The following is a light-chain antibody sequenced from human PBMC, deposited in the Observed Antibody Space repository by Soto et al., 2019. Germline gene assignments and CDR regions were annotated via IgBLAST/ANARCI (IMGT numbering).Light chain of an antibody. CDR3: QHSYITPRYT. CDR2: ASY. CDR1: RSISSH. J-gene: IGKJ2*01. Sequence: DIQITQSPSSLSASVGDRVTITCRASRSISSHLNWYQHKPGRPPRLLIFASYILEGGVPSRFSGSGSDTYFTLTIDSLQPEDVATYYCQHSYITPRYTFGQGTKVEI. V-gene: IGKV1-39*01.